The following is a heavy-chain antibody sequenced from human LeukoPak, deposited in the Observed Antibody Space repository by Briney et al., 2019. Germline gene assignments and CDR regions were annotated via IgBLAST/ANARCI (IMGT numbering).Heavy chain of an antibody. CDR3: AADLEIFGVVINSPP. J-gene: IGHJ5*02. CDR2: IVVGSGNT. D-gene: IGHD3-3*01. CDR1: GFTFTSSA. V-gene: IGHV1-58*01. Sequence: GASVKVSCKASGFTFTSSAVQWVRQARGQRLEWIGWIVVGSGNTNYAQKFQERVTITRDMSTSTAYMELSSLRSEDTAVYYCAADLEIFGVVINSPPWGQGTLVTVSS.